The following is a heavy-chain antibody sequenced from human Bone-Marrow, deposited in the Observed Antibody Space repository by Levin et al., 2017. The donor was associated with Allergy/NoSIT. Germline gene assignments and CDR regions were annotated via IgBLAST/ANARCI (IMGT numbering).Heavy chain of an antibody. V-gene: IGHV3-21*01. CDR3: ARAPQAGDCLYY. J-gene: IGHJ4*02. Sequence: GASVKVSCAASGFTFSSYSMNWVRQAPGKGLEWVSSISSSSSYIYYADSVKGRFTISRDNAKNSLYLQMNSLRAEDTAVYYCARAPQAGDCLYYWGQGTLVTVSS. D-gene: IGHD2-21*02. CDR2: ISSSSSYI. CDR1: GFTFSSYS.